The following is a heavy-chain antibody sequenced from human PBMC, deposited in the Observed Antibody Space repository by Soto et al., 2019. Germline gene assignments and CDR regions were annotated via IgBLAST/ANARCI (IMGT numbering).Heavy chain of an antibody. V-gene: IGHV4-59*01. J-gene: IGHJ4*02. CDR3: ASTPGIAVAGTTFDY. CDR2: IYYSGST. D-gene: IGHD6-19*01. CDR1: GGSISSYY. Sequence: SETLSLTCTVSGGSISSYYWSWIRQPPGKGLEWIGYIYYSGSTNYNPSLKSRVTISVDTSKNQFSLKLSSVTAADTAVYYCASTPGIAVAGTTFDYWGQVTLVTVSS.